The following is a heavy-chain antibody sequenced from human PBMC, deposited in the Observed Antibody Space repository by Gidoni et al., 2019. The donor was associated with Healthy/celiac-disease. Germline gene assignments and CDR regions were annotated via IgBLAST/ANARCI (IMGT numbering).Heavy chain of an antibody. CDR2: ISYDGSNK. V-gene: IGHV3-30*18. Sequence: QVQLVESGGGVVQPGRSLRLSCAASGFTFSSYGMHWVRQAPGKGLEWVAVISYDGSNKYYADSVKGRFTISRDNSKNTLYLQMNSLRAEDTAVYYCAKVGMYSSGRLNYYYYYGMDVWGQGTTVTVSS. D-gene: IGHD6-19*01. CDR3: AKVGMYSSGRLNYYYYYGMDV. CDR1: GFTFSSYG. J-gene: IGHJ6*02.